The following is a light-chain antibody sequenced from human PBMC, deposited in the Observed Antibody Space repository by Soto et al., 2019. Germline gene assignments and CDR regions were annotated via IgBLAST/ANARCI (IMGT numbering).Light chain of an antibody. CDR2: GTS. CDR3: QQYGSSPNT. J-gene: IGKJ2*01. V-gene: IGKV3-20*01. Sequence: DIVLTQSPGPLSLSPGERATLSCRASQSVSSSNLAWYQQNPGQAPWLLISGTSSRATGVPDRFSGSGSGTDFTLTISRLEPEDFAVYYCQQYGSSPNTFGQGTKLEIK. CDR1: QSVSSSN.